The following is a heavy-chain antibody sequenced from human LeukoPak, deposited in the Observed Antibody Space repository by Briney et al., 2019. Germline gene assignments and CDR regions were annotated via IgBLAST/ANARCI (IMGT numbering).Heavy chain of an antibody. D-gene: IGHD1-26*01. J-gene: IGHJ3*02. CDR3: ARDGGTNDAFDI. Sequence: GGSLRLSCAASGFTFSSYEMNWVRQAPGKGLEWVSYISSSGSIIYYADSVKGRFTISRDNAKNSLYLRMNSLRAEDTAVYYCARDGGTNDAFDIWGQGTMVTVSS. V-gene: IGHV3-48*03. CDR2: ISSSGSII. CDR1: GFTFSSYE.